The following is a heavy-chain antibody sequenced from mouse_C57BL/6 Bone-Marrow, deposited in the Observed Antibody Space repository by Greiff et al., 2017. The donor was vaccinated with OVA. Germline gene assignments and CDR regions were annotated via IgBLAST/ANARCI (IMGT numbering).Heavy chain of an antibody. CDR3: ARAAGTYAMDY. CDR1: GYTFTSYW. D-gene: IGHD4-1*01. V-gene: IGHV1-50*01. J-gene: IGHJ4*01. Sequence: VQLQQPGAELVKPGASVKLSCKASGYTFTSYWMQWVKQRPGQGLEWIGEIDPSDSSTNYNQKFKGKDTLTVDTASSTAYMQLSSLTSEDSAVYYCARAAGTYAMDYWGQGTSVTVSS. CDR2: IDPSDSST.